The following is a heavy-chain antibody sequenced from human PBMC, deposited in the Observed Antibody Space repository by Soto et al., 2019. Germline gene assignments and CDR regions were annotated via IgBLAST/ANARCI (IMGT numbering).Heavy chain of an antibody. CDR2: IYHSGST. CDR1: GGSISSGGYS. V-gene: IGHV4-30-2*01. CDR3: ARVPAP. Sequence: QLQLQESGSGLVKPSQTLSLTCAVSGGSISSGGYSWSWFRQPPGKGLEWIVYIYHSGSTYYSPSRKSRVTISVDRSKNQFSLKLSSVTAASTAVYYCARVPAPWGQGTLVTVSS. J-gene: IGHJ5*02.